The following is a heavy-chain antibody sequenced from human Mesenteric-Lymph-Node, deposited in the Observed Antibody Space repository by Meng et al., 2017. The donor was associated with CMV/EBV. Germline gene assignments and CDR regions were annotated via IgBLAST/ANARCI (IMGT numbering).Heavy chain of an antibody. CDR1: GFTFSNYS. D-gene: IGHD1-26*01. Sequence: LSLTCAASGFTFSNYSMNWVRQTPGKGPEWVSAISSSSSYIYYADSVKGRFTISRDNVKNSLYLQMNSLRAEDTAVYYCAILGEGAMGAYFDYWGQGTLVTVSS. CDR3: AILGEGAMGAYFDY. CDR2: ISSSSSYI. J-gene: IGHJ4*02. V-gene: IGHV3-21*01.